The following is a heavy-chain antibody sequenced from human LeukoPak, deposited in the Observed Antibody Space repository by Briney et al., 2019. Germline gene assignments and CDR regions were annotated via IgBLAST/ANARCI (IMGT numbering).Heavy chain of an antibody. J-gene: IGHJ4*02. CDR1: GYSLSTTGVG. CDR3: AHSIVRGRSPPFDY. CDR2: IYWDDDK. V-gene: IGHV2-5*02. D-gene: IGHD3-10*01. Sequence: SGPTLVNPTQTLTLTCTFSGYSLSTTGVGVGWIRQPPGKALEWLALIYWDDDKRYSPSLKSRLTITKDTSKNLVVLTMTNMDPVDTATYYCAHSIVRGRSPPFDYWGQGTLVTVSS.